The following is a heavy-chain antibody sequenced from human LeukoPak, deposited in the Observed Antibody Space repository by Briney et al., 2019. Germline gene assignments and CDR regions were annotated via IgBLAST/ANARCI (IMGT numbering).Heavy chain of an antibody. CDR3: ARDRAVAGLPHLDY. D-gene: IGHD6-19*01. Sequence: PGGSLRLSCAASGFTFSSYSMNWVRQAPGKGLEWVSYISSSSSTIYYADSVKGRFTISKDNAKNSLYLQMNSLRAEDTAVYYCARDRAVAGLPHLDYWGQGTLVTVSS. V-gene: IGHV3-48*04. J-gene: IGHJ4*02. CDR1: GFTFSSYS. CDR2: ISSSSSTI.